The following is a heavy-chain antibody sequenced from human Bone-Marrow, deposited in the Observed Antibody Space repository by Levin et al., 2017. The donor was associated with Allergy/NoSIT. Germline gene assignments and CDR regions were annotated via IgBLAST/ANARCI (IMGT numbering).Heavy chain of an antibody. CDR1: GLTFSRYR. D-gene: IGHD2-21*02. CDR2: ISEDGSNK. CDR3: ATGDVRY. V-gene: IGHV3-30*03. Sequence: GESLKISCEVSGLTFSRYRMHWVRQRPGKGLEWVAVISEDGSNKHYVDSVQGRFTISKDNSKNTLQLQMNNLKVDDTAVYFCATGDVRYWGQTTLVAVSS. J-gene: IGHJ4*02.